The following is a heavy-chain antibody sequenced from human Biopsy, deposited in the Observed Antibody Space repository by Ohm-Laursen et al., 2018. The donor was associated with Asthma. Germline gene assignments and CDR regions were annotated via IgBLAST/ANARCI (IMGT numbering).Heavy chain of an antibody. V-gene: IGHV4-34*01. Sequence: TLTLTCAVYGGSFSGYYWRWIRQPPGKGLEWIGEINHSGSTNYNPSLKSRVTISVDTSKNQFSLKLSSVTAADTAVYYCARVVGGYCSSTSCYGGYYYGMDVWGQGTTVTVSS. J-gene: IGHJ6*02. CDR1: GGSFSGYY. CDR2: INHSGST. CDR3: ARVVGGYCSSTSCYGGYYYGMDV. D-gene: IGHD2-2*01.